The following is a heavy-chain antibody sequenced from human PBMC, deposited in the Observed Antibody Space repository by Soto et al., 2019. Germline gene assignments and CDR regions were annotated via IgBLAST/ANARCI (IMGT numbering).Heavy chain of an antibody. Sequence: DVQLVESGGGLIQPGGSLRLSCAASGPTIRGKTYITWVRQAPGKGLEWLSALYSEDGTFYADSVEGRFTISRDYSKNTVYLQLNTLTPEDTAVYYCASWQEREHAFDVWGQGTVVTVSS. J-gene: IGHJ3*01. CDR3: ASWQEREHAFDV. V-gene: IGHV3-53*01. CDR1: GPTIRGKTY. D-gene: IGHD1-26*01. CDR2: LYSEDGT.